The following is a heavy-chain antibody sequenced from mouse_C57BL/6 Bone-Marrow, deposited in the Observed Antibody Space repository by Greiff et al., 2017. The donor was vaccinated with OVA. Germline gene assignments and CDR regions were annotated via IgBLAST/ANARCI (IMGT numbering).Heavy chain of an antibody. CDR1: GYTFTSYW. J-gene: IGHJ2*01. Sequence: QVQLKQPGAELVRPGTSVKLSCKASGYTFTSYWMHWVKQRPGQGLEWIGVIDPSDSYTNYNQKFKGKATLTVDTSSSTAYMQLSSLTSEDAAVYDGARGHPITTVVVDYWGQGTTLTVSS. CDR3: ARGHPITTVVVDY. CDR2: IDPSDSYT. V-gene: IGHV1-59*01. D-gene: IGHD1-1*01.